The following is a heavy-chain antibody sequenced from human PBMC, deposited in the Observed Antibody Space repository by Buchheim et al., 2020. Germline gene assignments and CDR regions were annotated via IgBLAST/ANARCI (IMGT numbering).Heavy chain of an antibody. D-gene: IGHD4-17*01. Sequence: VQLVESGGGVVQPGRSLRLSCAASGFTFSSYGMHWVRQAPGKGLEWVAVISYDGSNKYYADSVKGRFTISRDNSKNTLYLQMYSLRAEDTAVYYCAKGANDYGDYGLDYWGQGTL. V-gene: IGHV3-30*18. CDR3: AKGANDYGDYGLDY. CDR1: GFTFSSYG. J-gene: IGHJ4*02. CDR2: ISYDGSNK.